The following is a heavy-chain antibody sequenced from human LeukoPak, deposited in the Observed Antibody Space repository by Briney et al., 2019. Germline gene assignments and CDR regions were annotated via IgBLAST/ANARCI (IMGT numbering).Heavy chain of an antibody. CDR3: AGTSQTYYDVLTGYYNVIFDY. CDR2: LYYSGST. Sequence: PSETLSLTCSVSGVSINTGSYHWGWIRQPPGKALEWIASLYYSGSTYYNPSLKSRATISMESEDQFSLRLTSVTAADTAVYYCAGTSQTYYDVLTGYYNVIFDYWGQGTLVTVSS. CDR1: GVSINTGSYH. D-gene: IGHD3-9*01. V-gene: IGHV4-39*01. J-gene: IGHJ4*02.